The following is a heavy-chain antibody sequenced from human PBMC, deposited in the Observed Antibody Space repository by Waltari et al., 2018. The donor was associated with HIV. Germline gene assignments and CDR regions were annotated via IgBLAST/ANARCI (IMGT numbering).Heavy chain of an antibody. D-gene: IGHD2-15*01. V-gene: IGHV1-69*06. CDR3: ARHIVVVVAASQNYYGMDV. J-gene: IGHJ6*02. CDR1: GGTFSSYA. CDR2: IIPIFGTA. Sequence: QVQLVQSGAEVKKPGSSVKVSCKASGGTFSSYAISWVRQAPGQGLEWMGGIIPIFGTANYAQKFQGRVTITADKSTSTAYMELSSLRSEDTAVYYCARHIVVVVAASQNYYGMDVWGQGTTVGVSS.